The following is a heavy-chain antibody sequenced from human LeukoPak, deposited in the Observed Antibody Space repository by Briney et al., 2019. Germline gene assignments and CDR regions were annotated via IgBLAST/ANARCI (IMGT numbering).Heavy chain of an antibody. CDR3: ARDLGQYYDTSDNWFDP. CDR1: GGSISSGSYY. D-gene: IGHD3-22*01. J-gene: IGHJ5*02. CDR2: IYTSGST. V-gene: IGHV4-61*02. Sequence: SSETLSLTCTVSGGSISSGSYYWSWIRQPAGKGLEWIGRIYTSGSTNYNPSLKSRVTISVDTSKNQFSLKLSSVTAADTAVYYCARDLGQYYDTSDNWFDPWGQGTLVTVSS.